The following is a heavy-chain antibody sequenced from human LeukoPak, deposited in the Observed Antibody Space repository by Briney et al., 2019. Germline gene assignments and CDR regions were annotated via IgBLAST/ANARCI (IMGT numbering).Heavy chain of an antibody. V-gene: IGHV3-48*03. CDR2: ISSGGSTK. CDR3: ARKSASGNYPLDY. D-gene: IGHD3-10*01. CDR1: EFSFTSYE. Sequence: GGSLRLSCAASEFSFTSYEMNWVRQAPGKGLEWVSYISSGGSTKYYADSVKGRFTISRDNAKNTVFLQMSSLRAEDTALYYCARKSASGNYPLDYWGQGTLVTVSS. J-gene: IGHJ4*02.